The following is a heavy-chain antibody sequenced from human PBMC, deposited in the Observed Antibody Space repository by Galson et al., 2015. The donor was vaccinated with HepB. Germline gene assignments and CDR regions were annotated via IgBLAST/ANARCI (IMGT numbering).Heavy chain of an antibody. CDR2: ISSSSSYI. V-gene: IGHV3-21*01. D-gene: IGHD4-17*01. CDR3: ARGVGTVNENWFDP. Sequence: SLRLSCAASGFTFSSYSMNWVRQAPGKGLEWVSSISSSSSYIYYADSVKGRFTISRDNAKNSLYLQMNSLRAEDTAVYYCARGVGTVNENWFDPWGQGTLVTVSS. J-gene: IGHJ5*02. CDR1: GFTFSSYS.